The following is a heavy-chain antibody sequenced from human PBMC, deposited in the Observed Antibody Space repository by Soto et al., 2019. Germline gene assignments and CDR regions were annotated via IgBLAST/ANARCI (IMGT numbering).Heavy chain of an antibody. J-gene: IGHJ4*02. CDR2: IDWGDDK. V-gene: IGHV2-70*04. CDR1: GFSLSSKGMR. Sequence: SGPTLVNPTQTLTLTCTFSGFSLSSKGMRVSWIRQPPGKALEWLARIDWGDDKFYSPSLRTRLAISKGTSKNQVVLTMTNVDPMDTATYYCARSPGGFTVATYFFDYWGQGTLVTVSS. CDR3: ARSPGGFTVATYFFDY. D-gene: IGHD3-16*01.